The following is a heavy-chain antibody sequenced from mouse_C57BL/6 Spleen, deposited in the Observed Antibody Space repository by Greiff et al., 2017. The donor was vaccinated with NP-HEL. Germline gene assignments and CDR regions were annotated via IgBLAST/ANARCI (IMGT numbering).Heavy chain of an antibody. D-gene: IGHD4-1*01. CDR1: GYAFSSSW. CDR2: IYPGDGDT. CDR3: ARRGAGTDYAMDY. J-gene: IGHJ4*01. V-gene: IGHV1-82*01. Sequence: VQLQQSGPELVKPGASVKISCKASGYAFSSSWMNWVKQRPGKGLEWIGRIYPGDGDTNYNGKFKGKATLTADKSSSTAYMQLSSLTSEDSAVYFCARRGAGTDYAMDYWGQGTSVTVSS.